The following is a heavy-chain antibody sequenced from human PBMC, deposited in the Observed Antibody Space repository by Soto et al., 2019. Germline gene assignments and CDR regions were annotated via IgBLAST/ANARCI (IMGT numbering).Heavy chain of an antibody. V-gene: IGHV5-51*01. Sequence: PGASLKISCKGSGYTFTSYWIVWVRQMPGEGLEWMGVIYPSDSDIRYIPSFQGKVTISADKSITTAYLQWSSLKAADTAMYYCVRSGTSSGRFSDYWGQGTLVTVSS. CDR3: VRSGTSSGRFSDY. D-gene: IGHD2-15*01. J-gene: IGHJ4*02. CDR1: GYTFTSYW. CDR2: IYPSDSDI.